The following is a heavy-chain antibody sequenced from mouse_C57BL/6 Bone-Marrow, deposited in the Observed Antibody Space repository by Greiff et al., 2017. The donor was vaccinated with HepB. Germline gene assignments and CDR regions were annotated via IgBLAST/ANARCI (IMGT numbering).Heavy chain of an antibody. V-gene: IGHV1-85*01. CDR3: AREGPTVVAPYYFDY. Sequence: VKVVESGPELVKPGASVKLSCKASGYTFTSYDINWVKQRPGQGLEWIGWIYPRDGSTKYNEKFKGKATLTVDTSSSTAYMELHSLTSEDSAVYFCAREGPTVVAPYYFDYWGQGTTLTVSS. CDR1: GYTFTSYD. D-gene: IGHD1-1*01. CDR2: IYPRDGST. J-gene: IGHJ2*01.